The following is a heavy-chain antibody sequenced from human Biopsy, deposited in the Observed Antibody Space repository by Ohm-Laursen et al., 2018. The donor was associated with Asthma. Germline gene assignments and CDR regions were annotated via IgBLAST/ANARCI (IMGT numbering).Heavy chain of an antibody. V-gene: IGHV1-3*01. J-gene: IGHJ6*02. CDR1: GYTFINYA. CDR3: ARGYSGSDRIVYYYSGLEV. Sequence: SVKVPCKASGYTFINYAIHWVRQAPGQRLEWMGWINAGNGNTKYSQKFQGRVTITRDTSASTAYMELSSLSSEDTAVYYCARGYSGSDRIVYYYSGLEVWGQGTTVTVSS. D-gene: IGHD5-12*01. CDR2: INAGNGNT.